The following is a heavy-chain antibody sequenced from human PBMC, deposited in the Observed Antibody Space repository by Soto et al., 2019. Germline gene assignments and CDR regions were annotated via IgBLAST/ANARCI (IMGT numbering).Heavy chain of an antibody. V-gene: IGHV3-15*07. CDR3: TTLTITAADSH. CDR2: IRSNSDGGTT. D-gene: IGHD6-13*01. J-gene: IGHJ1*01. Sequence: PGGSLRLSCAASGFTFRNAWMNWVRQVPGRGLEWVGRIRSNSDGGTTDYAAFQKGRFFISRDDSKGTLYLEMDNLQTEDTALYYCTTLTITAADSHWGQGTLVTVSS. CDR1: GFTFRNAW.